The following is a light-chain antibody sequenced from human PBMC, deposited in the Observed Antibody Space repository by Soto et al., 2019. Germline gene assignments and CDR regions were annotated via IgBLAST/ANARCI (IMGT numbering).Light chain of an antibody. CDR2: EVN. CDR3: SSYAASGVSVV. Sequence: TQPASVSGSPGQSITLSCTGTSSDIGAYNYVSWYQHRPGKAPKLLIFEVNSRPAGLSNRFSGSKSGNTASLTISGLQAEDDAIYYCSSYAASGVSVVFGGESK. CDR1: SSDIGAYNY. V-gene: IGLV2-14*01. J-gene: IGLJ2*01.